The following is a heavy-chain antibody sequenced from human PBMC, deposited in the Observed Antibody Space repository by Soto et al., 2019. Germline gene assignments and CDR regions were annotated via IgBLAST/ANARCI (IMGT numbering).Heavy chain of an antibody. CDR1: GYTFTSYA. D-gene: IGHD2-2*01. J-gene: IGHJ3*02. V-gene: IGHV1-3*01. CDR3: AIIRYCSSTSCPKSSLQNAFDI. CDR2: INAGNGNT. Sequence: AASVKVSCKASGYTFTSYAMHWVRQAPGQRLEWMGWINAGNGNTKYSQKFQGRVTITRDTSASTAYMELSSLRSEDTAVYYCAIIRYCSSTSCPKSSLQNAFDIWGQGTMVTVSS.